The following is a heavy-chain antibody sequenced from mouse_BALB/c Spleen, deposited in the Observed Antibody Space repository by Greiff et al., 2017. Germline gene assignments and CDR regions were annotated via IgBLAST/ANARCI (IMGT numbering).Heavy chain of an antibody. CDR1: GYAFSSYW. J-gene: IGHJ4*01. Sequence: QVQLQQSGAELVRPGSSVKISCKASGYAFSSYWMNWVKQRPGQGLEWIGQIYPGDGDTNYNGKFKGKATLTSDKSSSTAYMQLSSLTSEDSAVYFCARAHLSYYAMDYWGQGTSVTVSS. V-gene: IGHV1-80*01. CDR2: IYPGDGDT. CDR3: ARAHLSYYAMDY.